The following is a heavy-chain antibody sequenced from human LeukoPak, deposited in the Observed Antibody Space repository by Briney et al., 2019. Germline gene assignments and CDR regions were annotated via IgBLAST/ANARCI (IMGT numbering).Heavy chain of an antibody. D-gene: IGHD1-26*01. V-gene: IGHV3-48*01. J-gene: IGHJ4*02. CDR2: IKSSGSTV. CDR1: GFTFSSYA. Sequence: GSLRLSCSASGFTFSSYAMNWVRQAPGKGLEWISYIKSSGSTVYYADSVKGRCTISRDNAKNSLYLQMNSLRAEDTAVYFCAKEGGASYLDYWGQGALVTVSS. CDR3: AKEGGASYLDY.